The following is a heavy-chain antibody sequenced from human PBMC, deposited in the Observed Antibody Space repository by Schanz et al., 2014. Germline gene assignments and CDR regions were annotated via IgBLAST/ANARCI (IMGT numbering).Heavy chain of an antibody. CDR2: ISSSGGHI. J-gene: IGHJ4*02. Sequence: EVQVVESGGGLVRPGGSLRLSCSGFTVSAYSAHWVRQAAGKGLEWVSSISSSGGHIYYADSVKGRFTITRDIGKNSLSLQMNSLRAEDTAVYYCAGGPRGGYIEYWGQGTLVIVSS. V-gene: IGHV3-21*02. D-gene: IGHD3-16*01. CDR3: AGGPRGGYIEY. CDR1: GFTVSAYS.